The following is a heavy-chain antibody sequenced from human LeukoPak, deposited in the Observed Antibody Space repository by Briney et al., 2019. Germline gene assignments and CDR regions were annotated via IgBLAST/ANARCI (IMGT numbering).Heavy chain of an antibody. CDR3: ARGSRLSLYYYYGMDV. V-gene: IGHV4-34*01. J-gene: IGHJ6*02. CDR1: GGSFSGYY. CDR2: INHSGST. D-gene: IGHD3-16*02. Sequence: PSETLSLTCAVYGGSFSGYYWSWIRQPPGKGLEWIGEINHSGSTNYNPSLKSRVTISVDTSKNQFSLKLSSVTAAGTAVYYCARGSRLSLYYYYGMDVWGQGTTVTVSS.